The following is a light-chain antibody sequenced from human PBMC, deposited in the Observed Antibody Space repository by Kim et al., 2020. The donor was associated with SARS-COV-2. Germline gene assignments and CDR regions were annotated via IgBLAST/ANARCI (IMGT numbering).Light chain of an antibody. CDR1: SSDFGGHNS. V-gene: IGLV2-14*03. J-gene: IGLJ1*01. CDR2: DVS. Sequence: QSALTQPASVSGSPGQSITISCTGTSSDFGGHNSVSWYQQYPGKAPQLVIYDVSNRPSGISNCFSGSKSGNTASLTISRLQAEDEADYHCSSYTGSSTVFGTGTKVTVL. CDR3: SSYTGSSTV.